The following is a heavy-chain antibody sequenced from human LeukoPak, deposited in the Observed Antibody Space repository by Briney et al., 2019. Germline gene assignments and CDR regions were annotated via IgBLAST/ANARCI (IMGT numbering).Heavy chain of an antibody. CDR3: AKAPPPYCSGGSCFDAFDI. CDR2: ISHSAYST. J-gene: IGHJ3*02. V-gene: IGHV3-23*01. CDR1: GFTFSSYA. Sequence: PGGSLRLSCAASGFTFSSYAMSWVRQAPGKGLEWVSSISHSAYSTYYADSVKGRFTISRDNSKNTLYLQMNSLRAEDTAEYYCAKAPPPYCSGGSCFDAFDIWGQGTMVTVSS. D-gene: IGHD2-15*01.